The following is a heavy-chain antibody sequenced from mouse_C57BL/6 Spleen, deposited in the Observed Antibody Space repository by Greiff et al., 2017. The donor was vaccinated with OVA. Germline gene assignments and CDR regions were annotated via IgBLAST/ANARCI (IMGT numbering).Heavy chain of an antibody. J-gene: IGHJ4*01. CDR2: INPYNGGT. Sequence: VQLQQSGPVLVKPGASVKMSCKASGYTFTDYYMNWVKQSHGKSLEWIGVINPYNGGTSYNQKFKGKATLTVDKSSSTAYMELNSLTSEDSAVYYCARSHGRGAMDYWGQGTSVTVSS. V-gene: IGHV1-19*01. CDR1: GYTFTDYY. CDR3: ARSHGRGAMDY.